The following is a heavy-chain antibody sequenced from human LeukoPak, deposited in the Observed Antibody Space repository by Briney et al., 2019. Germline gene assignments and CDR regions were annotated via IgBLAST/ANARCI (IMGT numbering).Heavy chain of an antibody. J-gene: IGHJ6*03. CDR3: ARGKRRGTIFGVVITYYMDV. V-gene: IGHV4-34*01. Sequence: SETLSLTCAVYGGSFSGYCWSWIRQPPGKGLEWIGEINHSGSTNYNPSLKSRVTISVDTSKNQFSLKLSSVTAADTAVYYCARGKRRGTIFGVVITYYMDVWGKGTTVTVSS. CDR2: INHSGST. CDR1: GGSFSGYC. D-gene: IGHD3-3*01.